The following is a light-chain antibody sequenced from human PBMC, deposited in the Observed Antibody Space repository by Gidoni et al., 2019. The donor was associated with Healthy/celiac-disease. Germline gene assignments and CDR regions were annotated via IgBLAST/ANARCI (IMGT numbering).Light chain of an antibody. Sequence: DIQMTQSPSTLSASVGDRVTITCRASQSISSWLAWFQQKPGNAPKLLIYKASSVESGFPSRFSGSVSGTEFTLAISSLQPDDFATYYCQQYNSYPWTFGQGTKVEIK. V-gene: IGKV1-5*03. CDR2: KAS. CDR1: QSISSW. CDR3: QQYNSYPWT. J-gene: IGKJ1*01.